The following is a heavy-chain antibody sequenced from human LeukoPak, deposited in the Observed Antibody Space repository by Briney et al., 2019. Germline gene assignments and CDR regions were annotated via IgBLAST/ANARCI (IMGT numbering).Heavy chain of an antibody. J-gene: IGHJ4*02. CDR2: IVVGSGNT. D-gene: IGHD3-22*01. CDR3: AAAYYDSSGYYLAY. V-gene: IGHV1-58*02. Sequence: SVKVSCKASGFTFTSSAMQWVRQARGQRLEWIGWIVVGSGNTNYAQKFQERVTITRDMSTSTAYMELSSLRSEDTAVYYCAAAYYDSSGYYLAYWGQGTLVTVPS. CDR1: GFTFTSSA.